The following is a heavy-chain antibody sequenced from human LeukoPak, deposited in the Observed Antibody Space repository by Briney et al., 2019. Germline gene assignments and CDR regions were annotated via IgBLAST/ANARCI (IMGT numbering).Heavy chain of an antibody. D-gene: IGHD3-16*01. CDR1: GFPFDRYW. J-gene: IGHJ4*02. CDR3: ARQPIYEAYFDF. Sequence: GGSLRLSCVASGFPFDRYWMSWVRQAPGKGLGWVANIKHDGSEKNFVDSVKGRFTISRDNAENSLFLQMNSLRADDTAVYFCARQPIYEAYFDFWGQGTLVTVSS. CDR2: IKHDGSEK. V-gene: IGHV3-7*01.